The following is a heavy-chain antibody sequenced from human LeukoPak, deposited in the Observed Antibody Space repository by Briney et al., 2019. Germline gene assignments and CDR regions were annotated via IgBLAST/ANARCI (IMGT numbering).Heavy chain of an antibody. CDR3: ARLLGTATTYDY. CDR1: EFTFSTHW. V-gene: IGHV3-7*01. J-gene: IGHJ4*02. D-gene: IGHD5-24*01. CDR2: INPDGSQK. Sequence: GGSLRLSCEASEFTFSTHWMSWVRQAPGKGLEWVASINPDGSQKYYLDSVKGRFTISRDNTKNSLYLQMYSPGAEDTAVYYCARLLGTATTYDYWGQGTLVTVSS.